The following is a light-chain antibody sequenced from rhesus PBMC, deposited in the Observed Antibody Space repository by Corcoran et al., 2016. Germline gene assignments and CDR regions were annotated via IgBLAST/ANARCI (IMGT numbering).Light chain of an antibody. J-gene: IGLJ1*01. CDR1: SSDIGGYND. V-gene: IGLV2S9*01. CDR2: DVS. CDR3: CSDRSGSTYI. Sequence: QSALTQPPSVSKSLGQSVTISCTGTSSDIGGYNDVSWYQQHPGTAPRLLIYDVSKLPSGVSDRFSGSKSGNTASLTISGLQAEDEADYYCCSDRSGSTYIFGAGTRLTVL.